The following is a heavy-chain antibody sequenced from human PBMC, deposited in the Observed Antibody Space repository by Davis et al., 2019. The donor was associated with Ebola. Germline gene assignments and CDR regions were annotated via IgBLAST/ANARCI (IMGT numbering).Heavy chain of an antibody. Sequence: PSETLSLTCAVYGGSFSGYFWSWIRQPPGKGLEWIGEINHRGSTNYNPSLKSRVTISVDTSKNQFSLKLSSVTAADTAVYYCASIRVDSNWFDPWGQGTLVTVSS. CDR2: INHRGST. V-gene: IGHV4-34*01. J-gene: IGHJ5*02. CDR1: GGSFSGYF. CDR3: ASIRVDSNWFDP.